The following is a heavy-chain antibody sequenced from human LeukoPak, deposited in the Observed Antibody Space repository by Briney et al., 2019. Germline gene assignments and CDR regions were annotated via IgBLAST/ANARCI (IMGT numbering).Heavy chain of an antibody. CDR3: ARDVPHNRFDT. CDR1: GITFGNDG. D-gene: IGHD2-2*01. CDR2: INIDGGGA. J-gene: IGHJ5*02. Sequence: PGRSLRLSCAASGITFGNDGMHCVRQGPGKGQERISRINIDGGGAIYADSVKGRLTVSRDNAKNTLYLQMNSLRAEDTAVYYCARDVPHNRFDTWGQGTLVTVSS. V-gene: IGHV3-74*01.